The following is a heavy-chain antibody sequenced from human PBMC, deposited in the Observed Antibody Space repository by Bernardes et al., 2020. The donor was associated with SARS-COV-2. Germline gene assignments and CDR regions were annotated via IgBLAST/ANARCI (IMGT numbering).Heavy chain of an antibody. Sequence: GGSLRLSCAASGFTFSSYWMHWVRQAPGKGPVWVSRINSDGSSTSYADSVKGRFTISRDNAKNTLYLQMNSLRAEDTAVYYCATASYGVPLDYWGQGTLVTVSS. CDR1: GFTFSSYW. D-gene: IGHD5-18*01. V-gene: IGHV3-74*01. CDR3: ATASYGVPLDY. J-gene: IGHJ4*02. CDR2: INSDGSST.